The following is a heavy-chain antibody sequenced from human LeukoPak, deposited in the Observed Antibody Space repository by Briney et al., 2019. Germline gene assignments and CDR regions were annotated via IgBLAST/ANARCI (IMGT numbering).Heavy chain of an antibody. CDR3: ARRTPGYCSGGSCYGFQH. D-gene: IGHD2-15*01. Sequence: GGSLRLSCAASGFTISSYSMNWVRQAPGKGLEWVSYISSGSSTIYYADSVKGRFTISRDNAKNSLYLQMNSLRAEDTAVYYCARRTPGYCSGGSCYGFQHWGQGTLVTVSS. CDR1: GFTISSYS. CDR2: ISSGSSTI. V-gene: IGHV3-48*04. J-gene: IGHJ1*01.